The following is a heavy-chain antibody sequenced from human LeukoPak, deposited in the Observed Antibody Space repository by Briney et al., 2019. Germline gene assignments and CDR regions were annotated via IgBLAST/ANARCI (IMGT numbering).Heavy chain of an antibody. D-gene: IGHD6-6*01. V-gene: IGHV4-59*01. CDR3: ARVGRPGLFDY. CDR2: IYYSGST. CDR1: GGSLSSYY. Sequence: SETLSLTCTVSGGSLSSYYWSWIRQPPGKGLEWIGYIYYSGSTNYNPSLKSRVTISVDTSKNQFSLKLSSVTAADTAVYYCARVGRPGLFDYWGQGTLVTVSS. J-gene: IGHJ4*02.